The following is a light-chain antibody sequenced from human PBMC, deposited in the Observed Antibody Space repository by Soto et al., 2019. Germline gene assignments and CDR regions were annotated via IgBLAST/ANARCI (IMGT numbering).Light chain of an antibody. V-gene: IGKV3-20*01. J-gene: IGKJ5*01. CDR3: QQYGSSEII. Sequence: PGERAPLSCRASQSVSSNHLAWYQQKPGQAPRLLIYDISSRATGIPDRFSGSVSGTDFTLTITRLEPEDFAVFYCQQYGSSEIIFGQGTRLEIK. CDR1: QSVSSNH. CDR2: DIS.